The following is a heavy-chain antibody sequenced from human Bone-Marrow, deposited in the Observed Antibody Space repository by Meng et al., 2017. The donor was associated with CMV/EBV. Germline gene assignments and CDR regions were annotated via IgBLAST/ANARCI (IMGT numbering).Heavy chain of an antibody. Sequence: GESLKISCAASEFTFSSYGMHWVRQAPGKGLEWVAFIRYDGSKKYYADSVKGRFTISRNNSKNTLYLQMNSLRAEDTAVYYCAKDGSYRSDDYCGQGALVTVSS. V-gene: IGHV3-30*02. CDR2: IRYDGSKK. D-gene: IGHD3-10*01. J-gene: IGHJ4*02. CDR3: AKDGSYRSDDY. CDR1: EFTFSSYG.